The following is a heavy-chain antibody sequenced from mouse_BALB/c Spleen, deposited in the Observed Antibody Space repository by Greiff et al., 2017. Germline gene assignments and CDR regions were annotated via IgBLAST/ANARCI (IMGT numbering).Heavy chain of an antibody. CDR1: GFTFNTYA. J-gene: IGHJ4*01. Sequence: EVMLVESGGGLVQPKGSLKLSCAASGFTFNTYAMNWVRQAPGKGLEWVARIRSKSNNYATYYADSVKDRFTISRDDSQSMLYLQMNNLKTEDTAMYYCVRHEDGYYFYAMDYWGQGTSVTVSS. CDR2: IRSKSNNYAT. V-gene: IGHV10-1*02. CDR3: VRHEDGYYFYAMDY. D-gene: IGHD2-3*01.